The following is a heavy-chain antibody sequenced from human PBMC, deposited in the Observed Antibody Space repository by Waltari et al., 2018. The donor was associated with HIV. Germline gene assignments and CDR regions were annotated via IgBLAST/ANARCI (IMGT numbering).Heavy chain of an antibody. CDR3: VGRLYSGSYLAES. V-gene: IGHV4-34*01. D-gene: IGHD1-26*01. J-gene: IGHJ5*02. CDR2: ISHTANS. Sequence: QLHLQQWGTALLKTSQTLSLTCAVSGVASFTYSYWSWIRQSPGKGLEWIGEISHTANSNYNPSLKTRITISKDTSKNQFSLRLTSVTAADTAVYYCVGRLYSGSYLAESWGQGNLVTVST. CDR1: GVASFTYSY.